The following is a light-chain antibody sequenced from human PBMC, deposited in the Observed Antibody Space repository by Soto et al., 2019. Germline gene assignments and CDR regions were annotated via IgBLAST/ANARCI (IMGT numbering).Light chain of an antibody. V-gene: IGKV3-20*01. Sequence: EIVLTQSPGTLSLSPGERATLSCRASQSVSSSYLGWYQQKPGQAPSLLIYGASSRATGIPDRFSGSGSGTDFTLTISRLEPEDFALYYCQQYGSSPYTFGQGTKLEIK. J-gene: IGKJ2*01. CDR1: QSVSSSY. CDR2: GAS. CDR3: QQYGSSPYT.